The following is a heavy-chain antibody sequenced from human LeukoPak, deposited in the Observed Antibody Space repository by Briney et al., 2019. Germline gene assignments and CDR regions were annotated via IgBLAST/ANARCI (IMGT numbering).Heavy chain of an antibody. CDR1: GFTFSSYA. V-gene: IGHV3-23*01. D-gene: IGHD3-9*01. CDR3: AKRNYDILTGYSYYFDY. Sequence: GGSLRLSCAASGFTFSSYAMSWVRQAPGKGLEWVSAISGGGGSTYYADSVKGRFTISGDNSKNTLYLQMNSLRAEDTAVYYCAKRNYDILTGYSYYFDYWGQGTLVTVSS. CDR2: ISGGGGST. J-gene: IGHJ4*02.